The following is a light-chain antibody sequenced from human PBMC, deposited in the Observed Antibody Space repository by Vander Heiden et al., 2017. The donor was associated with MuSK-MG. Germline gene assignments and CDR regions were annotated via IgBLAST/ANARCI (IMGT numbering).Light chain of an antibody. V-gene: IGLV1-44*01. CDR3: AAGDDSLNGLV. J-gene: IGLJ2*01. Sequence: QSVLTQPPSASGTPGQRVTVPCSGSSANIGSNTVNWYQQRPGTTPKLLVYSDNQRPSGVPDRFSGSKSGTSASVAISGLQSEDEADYYCAAGDDSLNGLVFGGGTKLTVL. CDR2: SDN. CDR1: SANIGSNT.